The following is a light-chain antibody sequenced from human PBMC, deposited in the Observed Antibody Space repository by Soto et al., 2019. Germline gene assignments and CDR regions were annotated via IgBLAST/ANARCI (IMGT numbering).Light chain of an antibody. CDR1: SRDVGGYNS. J-gene: IGLJ1*01. CDR3: SSYTTRGSYV. CDR2: DVS. Sequence: QSVLTQPASVSGSPGLSIAISCTGTSRDVGGYNSVSWYQQQPGKVPKLMIYDVSNRPSGVSNRFSGSKSGNTASLTISGLQAEDEGDYYCSSYTTRGSYVFGTGTKLTVL. V-gene: IGLV2-14*01.